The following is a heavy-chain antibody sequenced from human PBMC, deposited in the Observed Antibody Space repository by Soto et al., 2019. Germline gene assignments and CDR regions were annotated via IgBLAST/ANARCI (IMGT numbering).Heavy chain of an antibody. V-gene: IGHV3-48*03. Sequence: EVQLVESGGGLVQPGGSLRLSCAASGFTFSSYEMNWVRQAPGKGLEWVSYISSSGSTIYYADSVKGRFTISRDNAKNSLYLQMNSLRAEGTAVYYCARDRGVVVAAPWGWFDPWGQGTLVTVSS. CDR2: ISSSGSTI. CDR1: GFTFSSYE. J-gene: IGHJ5*02. D-gene: IGHD2-15*01. CDR3: ARDRGVVVAAPWGWFDP.